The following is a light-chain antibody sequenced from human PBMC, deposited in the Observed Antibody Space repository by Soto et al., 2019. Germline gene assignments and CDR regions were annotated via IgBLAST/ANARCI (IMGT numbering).Light chain of an antibody. Sequence: QSALTQPPSVSGSPGQSVTISCTGTITDFVSYNRVSWYQQPPGTAPKLIIYEASNRPSGVPDRFSGSKSGNTASLTISGLQAADEADYYCSLYTSENTYVFGTGTKV. J-gene: IGLJ1*01. CDR1: ITDFVSYNR. CDR2: EAS. V-gene: IGLV2-18*01. CDR3: SLYTSENTYV.